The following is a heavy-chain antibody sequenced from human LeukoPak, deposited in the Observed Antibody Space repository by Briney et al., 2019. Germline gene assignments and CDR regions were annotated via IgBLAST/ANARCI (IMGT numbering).Heavy chain of an antibody. Sequence: GGSLRLSCAASGFTFRTYWMTWVRQAPGKGLEWVANIELDGSEKHYVDSLEGRFTISRDNAKNSLFLQMNSLRADDTAVYYCARGHYGMDVWGQGTTVTVSS. CDR1: GFTFRTYW. J-gene: IGHJ6*02. CDR2: IELDGSEK. CDR3: ARGHYGMDV. V-gene: IGHV3-7*03.